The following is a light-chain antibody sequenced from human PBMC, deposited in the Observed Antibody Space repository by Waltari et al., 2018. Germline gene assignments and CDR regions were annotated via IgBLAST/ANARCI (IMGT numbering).Light chain of an antibody. CDR1: SSDVGCYNS. Sequence: QSALTQPASVSGSPGQSITLSCTGTSSDVGCYNSVSWYQQHPGKAPKLIIYDGIHRHSGVSNRFSGSKSGNTASLTISGLKAEDEADYYCSSYISSSTLELFGGGTSLTVL. V-gene: IGLV2-14*03. CDR2: DGI. J-gene: IGLJ2*01. CDR3: SSYISSSTLEL.